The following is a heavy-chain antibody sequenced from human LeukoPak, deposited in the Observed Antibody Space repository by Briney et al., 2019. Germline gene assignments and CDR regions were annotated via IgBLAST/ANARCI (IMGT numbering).Heavy chain of an antibody. CDR1: GGSISSSSYH. CDR3: ARDLKEA. CDR2: VFTSGTT. J-gene: IGHJ5*02. V-gene: IGHV4-61*02. Sequence: TSETLSLTCTVSGGSISSSSYHWTWIRQPAGKGLEWIGRVFTSGTTHYNPSLKSRVTMSLDTSKNQFSLKLNSVTAADTAVYYCARDLKEAWGQGTLVTVSS.